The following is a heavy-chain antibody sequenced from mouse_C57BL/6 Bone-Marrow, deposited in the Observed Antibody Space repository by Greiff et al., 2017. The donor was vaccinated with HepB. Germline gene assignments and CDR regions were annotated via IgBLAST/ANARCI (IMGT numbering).Heavy chain of an antibody. D-gene: IGHD1-1*01. CDR2: IRLKSDNYAT. J-gene: IGHJ4*01. CDR1: GFTFSNYW. CDR3: TTRYSIGGDY. Sequence: EVKVIESGGGLVQPGGSMKLSCVASGFTFSNYWMNWVRQSPEKGLEWVAQIRLKSDNYATHYAETVKGRFTISRDYTKSSVYLQMNNLRAEDTGIYYCTTRYSIGGDYWGQGTSVTVSS. V-gene: IGHV6-3*01.